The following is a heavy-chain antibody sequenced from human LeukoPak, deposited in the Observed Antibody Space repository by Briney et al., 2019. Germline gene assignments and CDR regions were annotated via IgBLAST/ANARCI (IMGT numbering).Heavy chain of an antibody. D-gene: IGHD6-6*01. Sequence: GGSLRLSCAASGFTVTSIDMSWVRQAPGKGLGWVSVIYSGGSTYCADSVKGRFTISRDNSKNTLYLQMNSLRAEDTAVYYCARGSSSSLNFDYWGQGTLVTVSS. CDR3: ARGSSSSLNFDY. CDR1: GFTVTSID. V-gene: IGHV3-53*01. J-gene: IGHJ4*02. CDR2: IYSGGST.